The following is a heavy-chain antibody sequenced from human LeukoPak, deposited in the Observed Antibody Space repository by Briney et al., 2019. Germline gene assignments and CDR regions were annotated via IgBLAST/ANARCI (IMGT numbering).Heavy chain of an antibody. CDR3: AKDSPLLTI. V-gene: IGHV3-23*01. Sequence: PGGSLRLSCTASGFTFSSYGMSWVRQAPGKGLQWVSAISYNDGSTYYADSVKGRFTISRDNSKNTLYLQMNSLGAEGTATYYCAKDSPLLTIWGQGTMVTVSS. J-gene: IGHJ3*02. CDR1: GFTFSSYG. CDR2: ISYNDGST.